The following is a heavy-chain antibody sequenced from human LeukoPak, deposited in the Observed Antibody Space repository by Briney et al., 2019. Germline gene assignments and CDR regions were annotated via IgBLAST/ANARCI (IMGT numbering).Heavy chain of an antibody. J-gene: IGHJ1*01. CDR3: ARVVTDSSSWSSPVPAEYFQH. D-gene: IGHD6-13*01. CDR2: IIPIFGTA. CDR1: GGTFSSYA. V-gene: IGHV1-69*05. Sequence: SVKVSCKASGGTFSSYAISWVRQAPGQGLEWMGRIIPIFGTANYAQKFHGRVTITTDESTSTAYMELSSLRSEDTAVYYCARVVTDSSSWSSPVPAEYFQHWGQGTLLTVSS.